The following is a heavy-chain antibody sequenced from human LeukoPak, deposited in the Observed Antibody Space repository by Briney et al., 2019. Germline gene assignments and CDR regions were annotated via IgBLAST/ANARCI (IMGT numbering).Heavy chain of an antibody. Sequence: GGSLRLSCAASGFTVSSNYMSWVRQAPGKGLEWVSVIYSGGSTYYADSVKGRFTISRDNSKNTLYLQMNSLRAEDTAVYYCARDRGGKGGRLTFDIWGQGTMVTVSS. CDR1: GFTVSSNY. V-gene: IGHV3-66*01. D-gene: IGHD4-23*01. J-gene: IGHJ3*02. CDR3: ARDRGGKGGRLTFDI. CDR2: IYSGGST.